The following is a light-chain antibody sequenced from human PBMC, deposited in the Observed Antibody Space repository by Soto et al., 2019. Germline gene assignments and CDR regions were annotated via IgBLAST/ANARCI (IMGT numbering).Light chain of an antibody. CDR3: QQYGSSIQT. Sequence: EIVLTQSPGTLSLSPGERATLSCRASQSVSNNYLAWYQQKPGQAPRLXSYGASNRATGIPDRFSGSGSGTEFTLTISRLEPEDFEVYYCQQYGSSIQTFGQGTKVDIK. CDR1: QSVSNNY. J-gene: IGKJ1*01. V-gene: IGKV3-20*01. CDR2: GAS.